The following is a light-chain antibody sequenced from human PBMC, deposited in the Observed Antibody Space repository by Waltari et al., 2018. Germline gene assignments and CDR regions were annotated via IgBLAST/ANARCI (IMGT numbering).Light chain of an antibody. J-gene: IGKJ1*01. V-gene: IGKV5-2*01. Sequence: TILSQSPALTSPTPGDNVIIHCKVTQNIDDDMNWYQQRPGEAANIIIQEASTLVPGVPSLFSGSGYGTDFTLTINNIESEDAAYYFCLQHDNFPLTFGQGTKVEI. CDR1: QNIDDD. CDR2: EAS. CDR3: LQHDNFPLT.